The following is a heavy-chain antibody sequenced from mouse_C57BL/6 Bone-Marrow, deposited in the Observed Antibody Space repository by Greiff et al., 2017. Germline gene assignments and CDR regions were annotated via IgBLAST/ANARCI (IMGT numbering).Heavy chain of an antibody. Sequence: EVKLMESGGGLVKPGGSLKLSCAASGFTFSSYAMSWVRQTPDKRLEWVATISDGGSYTYYPDTVKGRFTITRDNAKNNLYLQMGHLKSEDTAIYYCARSVLFMDYWGQGTSVTVSS. V-gene: IGHV5-4*03. J-gene: IGHJ4*01. CDR2: ISDGGSYT. CDR1: GFTFSSYA. CDR3: ARSVLFMDY.